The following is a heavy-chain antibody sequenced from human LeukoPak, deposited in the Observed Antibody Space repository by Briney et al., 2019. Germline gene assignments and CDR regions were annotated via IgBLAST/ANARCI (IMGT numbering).Heavy chain of an antibody. CDR2: ISGSGGST. D-gene: IGHD1-14*01. J-gene: IGHJ4*02. CDR3: AKPAKTDYADY. CDR1: GFTFSNYA. V-gene: IGHV3-23*01. Sequence: GGTLRLSCAVSGFTFSNYAMNRVRQAPGKGLEWVSAISGSGGSTYYADSVKGRFTISRDNSKNTLYLQMNSLRAEDTAVYYCAKPAKTDYADYWGQGTLVSVSS.